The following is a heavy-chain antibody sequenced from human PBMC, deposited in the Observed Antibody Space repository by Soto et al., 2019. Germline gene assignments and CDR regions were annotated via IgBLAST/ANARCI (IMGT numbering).Heavy chain of an antibody. J-gene: IGHJ4*02. CDR1: GFTFSSYG. D-gene: IGHD3-16*01. V-gene: IGHV3-33*01. Sequence: QVQLVESGGGVVQPGRSLRLSCAASGFTFSSYGMHWVRQAPGKGLEWVAFIWHDGGNKFYAESVKGRFTISRDNSKNTLYLQMTSLSAEDTAMYSGARDGDVNTGFGKDYWGQGTLVTVSS. CDR3: ARDGDVNTGFGKDY. CDR2: IWHDGGNK.